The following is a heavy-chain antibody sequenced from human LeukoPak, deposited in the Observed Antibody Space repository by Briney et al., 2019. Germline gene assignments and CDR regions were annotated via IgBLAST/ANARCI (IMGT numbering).Heavy chain of an antibody. CDR3: TRLLYSRGWFPSVY. CDR2: IIPNSGVT. D-gene: IGHD6-19*01. CDR1: GYTFTAYY. Sequence: ASVKVSCKASGYTFTAYYIYWVRQAPGQGLEWMGWIIPNSGVTKYAQKFQERGTMTTDTSISTACRELSRLRCDETAVQYCTRLLYSRGWFPSVYWGQGTLVSVSS. V-gene: IGHV1-2*02. J-gene: IGHJ4*02.